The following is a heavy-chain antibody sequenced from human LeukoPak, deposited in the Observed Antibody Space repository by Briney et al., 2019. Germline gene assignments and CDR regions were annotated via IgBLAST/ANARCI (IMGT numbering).Heavy chain of an antibody. J-gene: IGHJ6*02. Sequence: ASVKVSCKVSGYTLTELSMHWVRQAPGKGLEWMGGFDPEDGETIHAQKFQGRVTMTEDTSTDTAYMELSSLRSEDTAVYYCATDDPFGGYSSSLGMDVWGQGTTVTVSS. D-gene: IGHD6-13*01. CDR1: GYTLTELS. CDR2: FDPEDGET. V-gene: IGHV1-24*01. CDR3: ATDDPFGGYSSSLGMDV.